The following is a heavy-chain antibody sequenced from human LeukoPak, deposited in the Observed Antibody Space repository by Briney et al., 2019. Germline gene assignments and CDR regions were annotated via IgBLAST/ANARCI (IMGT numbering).Heavy chain of an antibody. V-gene: IGHV3-48*03. CDR2: ISSSGSTI. Sequence: GGSLRLSCAASGFTFSYYAMNWVRQAPGKGLEWVSYISSSGSTIYYADSVKGRFTISRDNAKNSLYLQMNSLRAEDTAVYYCARYNWNYFDYWGQGTLVTVSS. J-gene: IGHJ4*02. CDR3: ARYNWNYFDY. CDR1: GFTFSYYA. D-gene: IGHD1-20*01.